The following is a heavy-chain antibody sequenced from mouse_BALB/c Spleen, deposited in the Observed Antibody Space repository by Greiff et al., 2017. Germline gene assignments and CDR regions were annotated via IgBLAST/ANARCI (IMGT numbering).Heavy chain of an antibody. Sequence: VQLQQSGAELVRPGTSVKVSCKASGYAFTNYLIEWVKQRPGQGLEWIGVINPGSGGTNYNEKFKGKATLTADKSSSTAYMQLSSLTSDDSAVYFCARSTDYWGQGTTLTVSS. CDR1: GYAFTNYL. CDR3: ARSTDY. V-gene: IGHV1-54*01. J-gene: IGHJ2*01. CDR2: INPGSGGT.